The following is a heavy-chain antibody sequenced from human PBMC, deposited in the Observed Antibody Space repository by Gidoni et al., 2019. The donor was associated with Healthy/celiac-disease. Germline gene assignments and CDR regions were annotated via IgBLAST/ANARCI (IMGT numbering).Heavy chain of an antibody. V-gene: IGHV4-34*01. Sequence: QVQLQQWGAGLLKPSETLSLTCAVYGGSVSGYYWSWIRQPPGKGLEWIGEINHSGSTNYNPSLKSRVTISVDTSKNQFSLKLSSVTAADTAVYYCARKAMVRGVTNWFDPWGQGTLVTVSS. D-gene: IGHD3-10*01. CDR1: GGSVSGYY. CDR3: ARKAMVRGVTNWFDP. CDR2: INHSGST. J-gene: IGHJ5*02.